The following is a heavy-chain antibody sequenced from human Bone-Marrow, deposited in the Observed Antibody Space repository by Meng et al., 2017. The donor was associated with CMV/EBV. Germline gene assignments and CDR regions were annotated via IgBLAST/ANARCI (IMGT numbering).Heavy chain of an antibody. J-gene: IGHJ4*02. D-gene: IGHD3-10*01. Sequence: YYCSWIRQPPGKGLEWIGEINHSGSTNYNPSLKSRVTISVDTSKNQFSLKLSSVTAADTAVYYCARGRTKNAYYYGSGSYYRVPFDYWGQGTLVTVSS. CDR1: YY. CDR3: ARGRTKNAYYYGSGSYYRVPFDY. V-gene: IGHV4-34*01. CDR2: INHSGST.